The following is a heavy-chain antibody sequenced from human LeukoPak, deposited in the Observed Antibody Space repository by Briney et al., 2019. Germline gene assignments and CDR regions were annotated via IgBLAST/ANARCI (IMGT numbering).Heavy chain of an antibody. CDR2: IYYSGST. J-gene: IGHJ3*02. CDR1: GGSISSSSYY. Sequence: SETLSLTCTASGGSISSSSYYWGWIRQPPGKGLEWIGSIYYSGSTYYNPSLKSRVTISVDTSKNQFSLKLSSVTAADTAVYYCARHVRSGDYGIWGQGTMVTVSS. V-gene: IGHV4-39*01. D-gene: IGHD4-17*01. CDR3: ARHVRSGDYGI.